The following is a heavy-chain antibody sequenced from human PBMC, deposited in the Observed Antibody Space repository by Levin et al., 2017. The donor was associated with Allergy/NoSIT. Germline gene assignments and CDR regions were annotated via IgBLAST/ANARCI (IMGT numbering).Heavy chain of an antibody. V-gene: IGHV4-34*01. D-gene: IGHD1-14*01. J-gene: IGHJ4*02. CDR3: ARGLTLLTGRFDY. CDR2: IYHSGST. CDR1: GGSLSDYY. Sequence: SETLSLTCAVYGGSLSDYYWSWIRQPPGKGLEWIGEIYHSGSTNYNPSLKSRVTISVDTSKNQFSLKLSSVTAADTAVYYCARGLTLLTGRFDYWGQGTLVTVSS.